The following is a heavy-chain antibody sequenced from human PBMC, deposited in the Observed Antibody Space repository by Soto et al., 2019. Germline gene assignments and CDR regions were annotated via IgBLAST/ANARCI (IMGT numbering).Heavy chain of an antibody. CDR3: AKEFHDSSGYPKYYYYYGMDV. V-gene: IGHV3-23*01. Sequence: PGGSLRLSCAASGFTFSSYAMSWVRQAPGKGLEWVSAISGSGGSTYYADSVKGRFTISRDNSKNTLYLQMNSLRAEDTAVYYCAKEFHDSSGYPKYYYYYGMDVRGQGTTVTVSS. J-gene: IGHJ6*02. D-gene: IGHD3-22*01. CDR1: GFTFSSYA. CDR2: ISGSGGST.